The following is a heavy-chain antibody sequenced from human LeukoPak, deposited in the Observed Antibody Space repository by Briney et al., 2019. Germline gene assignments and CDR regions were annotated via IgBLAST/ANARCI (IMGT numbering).Heavy chain of an antibody. CDR2: IYSGGST. Sequence: GGSLRLSCAASGCTVSSNYMSWVRQAPGKGLEWVSVIYSGGSTYYADSVKGRFTISRDNSKNTLYLQMNSLRAEDTAVYYCATDSSGYYSDAFDIWGQGTMVTVSS. V-gene: IGHV3-53*01. D-gene: IGHD3-22*01. CDR3: ATDSSGYYSDAFDI. J-gene: IGHJ3*02. CDR1: GCTVSSNY.